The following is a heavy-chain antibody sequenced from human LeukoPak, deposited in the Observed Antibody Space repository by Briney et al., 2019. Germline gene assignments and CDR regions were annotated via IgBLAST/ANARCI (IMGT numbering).Heavy chain of an antibody. Sequence: PSETLSLTCAVYGGSFSGYYWSWIRQPPGKGLEWIGEINHSGSTNYNPSLKSRVTISVDTSKNQFSLKLSSVTAADTAVHYCARADTIFGVVKNRWFDPWGQGTLVTVSS. CDR1: GGSFSGYY. CDR3: ARADTIFGVVKNRWFDP. J-gene: IGHJ5*02. CDR2: INHSGST. V-gene: IGHV4-34*01. D-gene: IGHD3-3*01.